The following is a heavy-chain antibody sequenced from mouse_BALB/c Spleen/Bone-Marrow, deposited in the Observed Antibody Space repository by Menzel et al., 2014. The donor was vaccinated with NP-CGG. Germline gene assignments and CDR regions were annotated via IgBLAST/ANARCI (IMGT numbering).Heavy chain of an antibody. CDR2: IDPYSGGT. D-gene: IGHD3-1*01. Sequence: VQLKESGPELVKPGASVKVSCKASGYAFTSYNMYWVKPSHGKGLEWMGYIDPYSGGTSYNQKFKGKATLTVDKSSSTAYMHLNSLTSEDSAVYYCARNLGYGYFDYWGQGTTLTVSS. CDR1: GYAFTSYN. CDR3: ARNLGYGYFDY. V-gene: IGHV1S135*01. J-gene: IGHJ2*01.